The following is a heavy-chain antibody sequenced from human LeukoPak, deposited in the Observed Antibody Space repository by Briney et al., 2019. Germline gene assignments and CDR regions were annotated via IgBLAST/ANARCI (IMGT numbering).Heavy chain of an antibody. CDR3: AKPLSSGTTGTTGYFDY. CDR2: ISGGGGTT. D-gene: IGHD1-1*01. J-gene: IGHJ4*02. Sequence: GGSLRLSCAASGFTFSTYAMTWVRQAPGKGLEWVSAISGGGGTTYYADSVKGRFTISRDNSKNTLYLQMNRLRPEDTAVYYCAKPLSSGTTGTTGYFDYWGQGTLVTVSS. CDR1: GFTFSTYA. V-gene: IGHV3-23*01.